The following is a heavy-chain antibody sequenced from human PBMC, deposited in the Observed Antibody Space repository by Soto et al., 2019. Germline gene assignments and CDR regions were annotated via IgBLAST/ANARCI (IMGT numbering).Heavy chain of an antibody. CDR2: IKSKTDGGTT. J-gene: IGHJ4*02. D-gene: IGHD3-3*01. V-gene: IGHV3-15*07. CDR1: GFTFDKVW. CDR3: TTGRDDLHY. Sequence: EVQLVESGGGLVKPGGSLRLSCAVSGFTFDKVWMNWVRQAPGKGLERVGRIKSKTDGGTTDYAAPVKGRFTISRDDSKNMLYLQMNSLKTEDTGMYFCTTGRDDLHYWGQGTLVTVSS.